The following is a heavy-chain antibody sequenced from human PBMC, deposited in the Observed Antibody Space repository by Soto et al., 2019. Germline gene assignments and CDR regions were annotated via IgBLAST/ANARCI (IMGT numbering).Heavy chain of an antibody. CDR2: IIPISGTA. CDR3: ARDKYYDSSGYYPWFDP. CDR1: GGTFSSYA. Sequence: QVQLVQSGAEVKKPGSSVKVSCKASGGTFSSYAISWVRQAPGQGLEWMGGIIPISGTANYAQKFQGRVTITADESTSTAYMELSSLRSEDTAVYYCARDKYYDSSGYYPWFDPWGQGTLVTVSS. D-gene: IGHD3-22*01. J-gene: IGHJ5*02. V-gene: IGHV1-69*01.